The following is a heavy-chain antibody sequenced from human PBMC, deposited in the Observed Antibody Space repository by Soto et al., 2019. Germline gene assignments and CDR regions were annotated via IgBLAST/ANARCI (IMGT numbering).Heavy chain of an antibody. D-gene: IGHD2-21*02. J-gene: IGHJ4*02. CDR2: VSFDGKVT. CDR1: GFTFNSLS. V-gene: IGHV3-30*04. CDR3: AREPYGDSQYFDY. Sequence: QVQLVESGGGMAQAGTSLRLFCTGSGFTFNSLSLHWVRKGPDKGLEWVAVVSFDGKVTYYADSVKGRFTVSRDISKNTIYLQANSLRPEDTAVYYCAREPYGDSQYFDYWGQGTPVTVSS.